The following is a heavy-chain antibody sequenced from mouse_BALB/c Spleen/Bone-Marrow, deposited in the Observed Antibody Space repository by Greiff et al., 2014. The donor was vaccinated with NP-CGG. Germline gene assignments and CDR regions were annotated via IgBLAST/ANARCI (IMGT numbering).Heavy chain of an antibody. CDR1: GYTFTDYW. D-gene: IGHD1-1*01. J-gene: IGHJ1*01. Sequence: QVQLQQSGAELAKPGASVKVSCKASGYTFTDYWMHWVKQRPGQGLEWIGYINPSSGYTEYNQKFKDKATLTADKSSSTAYMQLNILTSEDSAVYYCARRYGSLWYFDVWGAGTTVTVSS. CDR2: INPSSGYT. CDR3: ARRYGSLWYFDV. V-gene: IGHV1-7*01.